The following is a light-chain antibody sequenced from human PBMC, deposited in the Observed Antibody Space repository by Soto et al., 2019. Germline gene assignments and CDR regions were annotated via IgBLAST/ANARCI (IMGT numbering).Light chain of an antibody. CDR3: QQSYSTPRT. V-gene: IGKV1-39*01. J-gene: IGKJ1*01. Sequence: DIHMTQSPASLSASVGDRVSITCQASQDISNYLNWYQQKPGKAPKLLIYAASSLQSGVPSRFSGSVSGTDFTLTISSLQPEDFATYYCQQSYSTPRTFGQGTKVDIK. CDR1: QDISNY. CDR2: AAS.